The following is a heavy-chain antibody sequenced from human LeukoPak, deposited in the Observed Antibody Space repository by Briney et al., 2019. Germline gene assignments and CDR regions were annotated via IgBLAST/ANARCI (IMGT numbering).Heavy chain of an antibody. CDR3: ARTTEAHSWQTRYYSYYMDV. Sequence: PSETLSLTCTVSGVSISSYPWSWIRQPPGKGLERIGYISYSGSPNYNPSHKSRATISVDTSKNQFSLKLRSVTAADTAVYYCARTTEAHSWQTRYYSYYMDVWGKGPTVTVSS. V-gene: IGHV4-59*01. CDR1: GVSISSYP. D-gene: IGHD6-13*01. CDR2: ISYSGSP. J-gene: IGHJ6*03.